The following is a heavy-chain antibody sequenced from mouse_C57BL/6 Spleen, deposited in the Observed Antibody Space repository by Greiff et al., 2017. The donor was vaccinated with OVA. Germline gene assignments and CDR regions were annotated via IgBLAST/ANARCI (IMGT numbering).Heavy chain of an antibody. V-gene: IGHV5-6*01. Sequence: EVMLVESGGDLVKPGGSLKLSCAASGFTFSSYGMSWVRQTPDKRLEWVATISSGGSYTYYPDSVKGRFTISRDNAKNTLYLQMSSLKSEDTAMYYCARQTTMVTTDGYYFDYWGQGTTLTVSS. J-gene: IGHJ2*01. D-gene: IGHD2-2*01. CDR1: GFTFSSYG. CDR2: ISSGGSYT. CDR3: ARQTTMVTTDGYYFDY.